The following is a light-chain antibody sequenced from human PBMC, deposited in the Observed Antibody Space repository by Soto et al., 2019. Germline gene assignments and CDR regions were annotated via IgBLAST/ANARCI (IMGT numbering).Light chain of an antibody. Sequence: DIQMTQSPSTLSASVGDRVTTTCRASQSISSWLAWYQQKPGKAPKLLIYKASSLESGVPSRFSVSGSGTEFTLTISSLQPDDFATYYCHQYNSYSKTFGQGTKVDIK. J-gene: IGKJ1*01. CDR2: KAS. V-gene: IGKV1-5*03. CDR1: QSISSW. CDR3: HQYNSYSKT.